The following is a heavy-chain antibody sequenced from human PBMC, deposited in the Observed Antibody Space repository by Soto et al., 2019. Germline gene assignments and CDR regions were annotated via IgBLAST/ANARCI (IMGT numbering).Heavy chain of an antibody. D-gene: IGHD6-6*01. Sequence: PSETLSLTCAVYGGSFSGYYWSWIRQPPGKGLEWIGEINHSGSTNYNPSLKSRVTISVDTSKNQFSLKLSSVTAADTAVYYCAELDPRAKEYSSPGYWGQGTLVNVS. J-gene: IGHJ4*02. CDR2: INHSGST. CDR1: GGSFSGYY. V-gene: IGHV4-34*01. CDR3: AELDPRAKEYSSPGY.